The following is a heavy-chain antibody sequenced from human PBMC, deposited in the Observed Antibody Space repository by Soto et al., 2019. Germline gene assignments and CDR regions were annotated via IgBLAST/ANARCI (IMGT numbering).Heavy chain of an antibody. V-gene: IGHV4-4*02. J-gene: IGHJ5*02. Sequence: SETLSLTCAVSGGSISSSNWWSWVRQPPGKGLEWIGEIYHSGSTNYNPSLKSRVTISVDKSKNQFSLKLSSVTAADTAVYYCASRKELIWFGGLSWGQGTLVTVSS. CDR3: ASRKELIWFGGLS. D-gene: IGHD3-10*01. CDR2: IYHSGST. CDR1: GGSISSSNW.